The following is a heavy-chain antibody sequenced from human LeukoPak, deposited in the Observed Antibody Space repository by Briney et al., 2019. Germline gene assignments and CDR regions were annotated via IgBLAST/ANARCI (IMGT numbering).Heavy chain of an antibody. J-gene: IGHJ4*02. CDR3: ATTGYSYGSSGDY. D-gene: IGHD5-18*01. V-gene: IGHV4-39*01. CDR1: GGSICSSGYY. CDR2: IYYSGST. Sequence: SETLSLTCTVSGGSICSSGYYWGWIRQPPGKGLEWIGSIYYSGSTYYNPSLKSRVTISVDTSKNQFSLKLSSVTAADTAVYYCATTGYSYGSSGDYWGQGTLVTVSS.